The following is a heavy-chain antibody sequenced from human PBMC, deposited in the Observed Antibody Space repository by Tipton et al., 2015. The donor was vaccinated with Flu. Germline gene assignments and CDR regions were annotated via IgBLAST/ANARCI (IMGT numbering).Heavy chain of an antibody. Sequence: SLRLSCAASGFTFSDYYMSWIRQAPGKGLEWVSYISSSGSTIYYADSVKGRFTISRDNAKNSLYLQMNSLRAEDTAVYYCAREVPITIFGVVITGYYFDYWGQGTLVTVSS. CDR2: ISSSGSTI. V-gene: IGHV3-11*01. CDR3: AREVPITIFGVVITGYYFDY. D-gene: IGHD3-3*01. J-gene: IGHJ4*02. CDR1: GFTFSDYY.